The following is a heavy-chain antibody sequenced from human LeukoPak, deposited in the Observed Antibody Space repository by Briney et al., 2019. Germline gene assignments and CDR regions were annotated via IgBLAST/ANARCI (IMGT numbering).Heavy chain of an antibody. J-gene: IGHJ3*02. V-gene: IGHV4-39*01. D-gene: IGHD1-1*01. Sequence: EPSETLSLTCTVSGGSISSSSYYWGWIRQPPGKGLEWIGSIYYSGSTYYNPSLKSRVTISVDTSKNQFSLKLSSVTAADTAEYYCAREGTTGTGGAFDIWGQGTMVTVSS. CDR3: AREGTTGTGGAFDI. CDR2: IYYSGST. CDR1: GGSISSSSYY.